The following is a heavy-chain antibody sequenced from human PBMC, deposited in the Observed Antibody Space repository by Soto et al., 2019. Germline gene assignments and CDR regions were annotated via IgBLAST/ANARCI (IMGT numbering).Heavy chain of an antibody. V-gene: IGHV3-49*04. CDR1: RFNFGNYA. D-gene: IGHD3-22*01. CDR3: TSYYYARRGHEVY. J-gene: IGHJ4*02. Sequence: SLRLSCTGSRFNFGNYAMSWVRQAPGKGPEWVGFIRSETYGGTPDYAASLRGRFTISRDDSKSIAYLEINSLQTDDTAVYDGTSYYYARRGHEVYWGQGTRVTVSS. CDR2: IRSETYGGTP.